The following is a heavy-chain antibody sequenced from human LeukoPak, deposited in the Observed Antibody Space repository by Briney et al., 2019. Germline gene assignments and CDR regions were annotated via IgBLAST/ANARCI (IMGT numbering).Heavy chain of an antibody. CDR2: IPYSGST. CDR1: GGSISSGAYY. CDR3: ARAPTYGSGSYYLYYFDY. D-gene: IGHD3-10*01. J-gene: IGHJ4*02. V-gene: IGHV4-39*07. Sequence: SEILSLTCTVSGGSISSGAYYWAWIRQPPGKGPEWIASIPYSGSTSCNPSLKSRVTISVDTSKNQFSLKLSSVTAADTAVYYCARAPTYGSGSYYLYYFDYWGQGTLVTVSS.